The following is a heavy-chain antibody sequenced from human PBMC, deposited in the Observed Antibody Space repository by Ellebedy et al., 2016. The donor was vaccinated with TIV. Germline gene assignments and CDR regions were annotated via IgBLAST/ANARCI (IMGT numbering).Heavy chain of an antibody. D-gene: IGHD6-19*01. Sequence: ESLKISCAASGFTFSSYAMSWVRQAPGTGLEWVSTITGRGRSTDYADSVKSRFTFSRDNSKNTLYLHMNSLRVEDTAEYYCAKGTQWLGRSCFDNWGQGILVTVSS. CDR3: AKGTQWLGRSCFDN. V-gene: IGHV3-23*01. CDR2: ITGRGRST. J-gene: IGHJ4*02. CDR1: GFTFSSYA.